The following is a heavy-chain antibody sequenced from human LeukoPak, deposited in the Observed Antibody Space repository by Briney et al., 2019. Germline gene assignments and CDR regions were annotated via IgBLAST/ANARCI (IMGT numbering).Heavy chain of an antibody. CDR1: GGTFSSYA. CDR2: IIPIFGTA. D-gene: IGHD3-10*01. J-gene: IGHJ5*02. CDR3: ARDNSVGDIAWWFDP. V-gene: IGHV1-69*05. Sequence: ASVKVSCKASGGTFSSYAISWVRQAPGQGLEWMGGIIPIFGTANYAQKFQGRVTMTRDMSTSTDYMELSSLRSEDTAVYYCARDNSVGDIAWWFDPWGQGTLVTVSS.